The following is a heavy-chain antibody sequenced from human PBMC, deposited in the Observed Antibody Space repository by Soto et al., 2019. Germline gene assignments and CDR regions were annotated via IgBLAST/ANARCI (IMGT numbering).Heavy chain of an antibody. CDR1: GFTFSSYA. Sequence: PGGSLRLSCAASGFTFSSYAMSWVRQAPGKGLEWVSAISGSGGSTYYADSVKGRFTISRDNSKNTLYLQMNSLRAEDTAVYYCAKTYCSGGSCYVFDYWGQGTLVTISS. J-gene: IGHJ4*02. V-gene: IGHV3-23*01. CDR2: ISGSGGST. CDR3: AKTYCSGGSCYVFDY. D-gene: IGHD2-15*01.